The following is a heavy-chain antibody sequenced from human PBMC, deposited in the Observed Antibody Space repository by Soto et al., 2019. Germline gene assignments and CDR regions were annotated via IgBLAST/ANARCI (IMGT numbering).Heavy chain of an antibody. Sequence: QVQLQESGPGLVKPSETLSLTCTVSGGSISNYYWSWIRQPPGKGLEWIGYIYYSGSTNYNPSLKSRVTRSVDTSKNQFSLKLSSVTAADTAVYYCASRWGTTFDYWGQGTLVTVSS. CDR3: ASRWGTTFDY. V-gene: IGHV4-59*08. J-gene: IGHJ4*02. CDR1: GGSISNYY. D-gene: IGHD3-16*01. CDR2: IYYSGST.